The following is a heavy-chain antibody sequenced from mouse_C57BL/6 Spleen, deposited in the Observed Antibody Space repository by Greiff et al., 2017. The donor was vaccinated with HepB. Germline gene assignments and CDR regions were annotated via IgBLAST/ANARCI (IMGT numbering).Heavy chain of an antibody. Sequence: EVQLQQSGAELVRPGASVKLSCTASGFNIKDYYMHWVKQRPEQGLEWIGRIDPEDGDTEYAPKFQGKATMTADTSANTDYLQLSSLTSEDTAVYDCNTTSSYGYFDVWGTGTTVTVSS. V-gene: IGHV14-1*01. CDR1: GFNIKDYY. CDR3: NTTSSYGYFDV. J-gene: IGHJ1*03. D-gene: IGHD1-1*01. CDR2: IDPEDGDT.